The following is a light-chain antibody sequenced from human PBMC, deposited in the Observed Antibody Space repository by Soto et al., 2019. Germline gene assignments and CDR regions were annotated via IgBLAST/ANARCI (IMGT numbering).Light chain of an antibody. CDR3: QQTYNLPRT. CDR2: GAS. V-gene: IGKV1-39*01. Sequence: DIRMTQSPSSLSASVGDRVTITCRASLTIGDSLSWFQQKVGKPPTVLIYGASALQSGVPARFSGSGSGTDFTLTINNMQREDFATYYCQQTYNLPRTFGQGNKVEFK. CDR1: LTIGDS. J-gene: IGKJ1*01.